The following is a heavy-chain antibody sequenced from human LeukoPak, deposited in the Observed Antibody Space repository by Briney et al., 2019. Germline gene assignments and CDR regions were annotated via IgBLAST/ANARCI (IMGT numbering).Heavy chain of an antibody. Sequence: SETLSLTCTVSGGSISSYYWSWIRQPPGKGLEWIGYIYYSGSTYYNPSLKSRVTISVDTSKNQFSLKLSSMTAADTAVYYCARIRLGYSSGWYPWDYWGQGTLVTVSS. CDR1: GGSISSYY. J-gene: IGHJ4*02. CDR3: ARIRLGYSSGWYPWDY. D-gene: IGHD6-19*01. V-gene: IGHV4-59*08. CDR2: IYYSGST.